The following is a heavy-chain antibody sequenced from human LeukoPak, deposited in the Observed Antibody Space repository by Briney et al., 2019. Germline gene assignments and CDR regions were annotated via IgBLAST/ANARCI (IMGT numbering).Heavy chain of an antibody. CDR3: ATLGTMVRRYFDY. Sequence: EASVKVSCKVSGYTLTELSMHWVRQAPGKGLEWMGGFDPEDGETIYAQKFQGRVTMTEDTSTDTAYMELSSLRSEDTALYYCATLGTMVRRYFDYWGQGTLVTVSS. CDR1: GYTLTELS. D-gene: IGHD3-10*01. V-gene: IGHV1-24*01. CDR2: FDPEDGET. J-gene: IGHJ4*02.